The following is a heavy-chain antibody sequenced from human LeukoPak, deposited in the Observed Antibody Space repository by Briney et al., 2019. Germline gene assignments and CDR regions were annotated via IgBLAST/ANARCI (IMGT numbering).Heavy chain of an antibody. V-gene: IGHV3-23*01. D-gene: IGHD6-19*01. Sequence: PGGSLRLSCAASGFTFTTYAMCWVRQAPGKGLEWVSSIGNSGGDTVYADSVRGRFTVSRDTSGNTLFLEMNSLRAEDTAIYYCAKRGGESSGWGPFDYWGQGTLVTVSS. CDR2: IGNSGGDT. CDR1: GFTFTTYA. J-gene: IGHJ4*02. CDR3: AKRGGESSGWGPFDY.